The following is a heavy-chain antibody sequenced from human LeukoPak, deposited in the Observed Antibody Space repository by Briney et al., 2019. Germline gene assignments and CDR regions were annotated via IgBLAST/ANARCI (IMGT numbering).Heavy chain of an antibody. J-gene: IGHJ4*02. CDR3: AKIYSYGSRSFDY. V-gene: IGHV3-48*03. CDR1: GFTFSSYE. D-gene: IGHD5-18*01. Sequence: GGSLRLSCAASGFTFSSYEMNWVRQAPGKGLEWVSYISSIGSTIYYADSVKGRFTISRDNAKNSLYLQMNSLRAEDTAVYYCAKIYSYGSRSFDYWGQGTLVTVSS. CDR2: ISSIGSTI.